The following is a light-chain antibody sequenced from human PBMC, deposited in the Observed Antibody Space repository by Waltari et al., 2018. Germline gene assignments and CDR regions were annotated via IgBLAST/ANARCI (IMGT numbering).Light chain of an antibody. J-gene: IGKJ2*01. CDR2: GAS. V-gene: IGKV3-20*01. CDR3: QQYGSSVLYT. CDR1: QSPTNKY. Sequence: TQSTGTVSLSPGERATLSCRASQSPTNKYLAWYQQKPGQAPRLLNYGASSRAAGIPDRFSGSGDGPDFTLTISRLGPEDFAVYYCQQYGSSVLYTFGQGTKLEIK.